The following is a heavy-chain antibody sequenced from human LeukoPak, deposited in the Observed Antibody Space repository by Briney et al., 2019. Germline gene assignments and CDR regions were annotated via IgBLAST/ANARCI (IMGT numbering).Heavy chain of an antibody. Sequence: GSLRLSCAASGFTFSSYSMDWVRQAPGKGLEWVSSIRCSSSYIYYADSVKGRFTISRDNAKNLLYLQMNSLRAEDTAVYYCARGGKQQLPNYYYYGMDVWGQGTTVTVSS. J-gene: IGHJ6*02. CDR2: IRCSSSYI. D-gene: IGHD6-13*01. CDR1: GFTFSSYS. V-gene: IGHV3-21*01. CDR3: ARGGKQQLPNYYYYGMDV.